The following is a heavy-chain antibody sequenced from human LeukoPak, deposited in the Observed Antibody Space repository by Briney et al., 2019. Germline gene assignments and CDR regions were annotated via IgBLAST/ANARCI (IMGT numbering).Heavy chain of an antibody. CDR2: ISSSSSYI. Sequence: GGSLRLSCAASGFTFSSYSMNWVRQAPGKGLEWVSSISSSSSYIYYADSVKGRFTISRDNAQNSLYLQMNSLRAEDAAVYFCARHLHHDSSGYYRSSDYWGQGTLVTVSS. CDR3: ARHLHHDSSGYYRSSDY. CDR1: GFTFSSYS. D-gene: IGHD3-22*01. J-gene: IGHJ4*02. V-gene: IGHV3-21*01.